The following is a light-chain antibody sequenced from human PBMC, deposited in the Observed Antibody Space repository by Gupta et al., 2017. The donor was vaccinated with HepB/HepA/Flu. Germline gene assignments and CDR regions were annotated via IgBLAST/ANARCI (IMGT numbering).Light chain of an antibody. CDR2: LEGSGSY. V-gene: IGLV4-60*03. CDR1: SGHSSYT. J-gene: IGLJ2*01. CDR3: ETWDTNTHVV. Sequence: QPVLSQSSSVAASLGSSATLTCPLSSGHSSYTIAWHQQQPGKAPRYWMKLEGSGSYNKGSGVPDRCSSSSSGADSYLTISNLQSEDEADYYGETWDTNTHVVLGGGTKLTVL.